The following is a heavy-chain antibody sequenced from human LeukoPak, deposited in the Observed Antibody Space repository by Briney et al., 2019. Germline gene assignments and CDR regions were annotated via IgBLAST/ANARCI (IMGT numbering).Heavy chain of an antibody. CDR2: IYYSWST. CDR3: ARSLYYYGSDSFDI. Sequence: SETLSLTCTVSGGSISSYYWNWIRQPPGKGLEWIGDIYYSWSTNYNPSLKSRVTISVDTSKNQFSLKLSSVTAADTAVYYCARSLYYYGSDSFDIWGQGTMVTVSS. J-gene: IGHJ3*02. V-gene: IGHV4-59*01. CDR1: GGSISSYY. D-gene: IGHD3-10*01.